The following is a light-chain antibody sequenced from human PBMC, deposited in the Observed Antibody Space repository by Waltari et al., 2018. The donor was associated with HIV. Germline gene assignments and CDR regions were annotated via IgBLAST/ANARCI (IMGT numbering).Light chain of an antibody. CDR3: QSYDSSLRGHV. CDR1: SSTTGAGFD. Sequence: QSVLTQPPSVSGAPGQRITISCTGSSSTTGAGFDVPWYQQLPGTAPKVLIYGNSNRPSGVPDRFSGSKSGTSASLAITGLQADDEADYYCQSYDSSLRGHVFGTGTKVTVL. CDR2: GNS. V-gene: IGLV1-40*01. J-gene: IGLJ1*01.